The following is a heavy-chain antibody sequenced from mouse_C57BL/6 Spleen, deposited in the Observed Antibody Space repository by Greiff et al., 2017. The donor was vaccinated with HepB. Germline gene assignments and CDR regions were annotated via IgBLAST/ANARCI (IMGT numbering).Heavy chain of an antibody. CDR3: ARHPYYGSSPWYFDV. Sequence: EVQRVESGGGLVKPGGSLKLSCAASGFTFSSYTMSWVRQTPEKRLEWVATISGGGGNTYYPDSVKGRFTISRDNAKNTLYLQMSSLRSEDTALYYCARHPYYGSSPWYFDVWGTGTTVTVSS. J-gene: IGHJ1*03. CDR2: ISGGGGNT. CDR1: GFTFSSYT. V-gene: IGHV5-9*01. D-gene: IGHD1-1*01.